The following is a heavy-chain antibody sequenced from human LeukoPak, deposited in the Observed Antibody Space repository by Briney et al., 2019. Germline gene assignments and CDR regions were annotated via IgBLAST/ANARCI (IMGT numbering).Heavy chain of an antibody. CDR3: ARQVDFWSGYPFDY. D-gene: IGHD3-3*01. Sequence: SETLSLTCAVYGGSFSGYYWSWIRQPPGKGLEWIGSIYYSGSTYYNPSLKSRVTISVDTSKNQFSLKLSSVTAADTAVYYCARQVDFWSGYPFDYWGQGTLVTVSS. CDR2: IYYSGST. J-gene: IGHJ4*02. V-gene: IGHV4-34*01. CDR1: GGSFSGYY.